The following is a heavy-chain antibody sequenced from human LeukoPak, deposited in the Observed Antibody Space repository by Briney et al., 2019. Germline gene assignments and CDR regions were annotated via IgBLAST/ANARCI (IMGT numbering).Heavy chain of an antibody. CDR1: GFTVSSHY. D-gene: IGHD6-13*01. Sequence: GGSLRLSCEVSGFTVSSHYMSWVRQAPGKGLEWVSVIYSGDSTNNADSVKGRFTISRDNSKNTLYLQMNSLRAEDTALYYCARGTAAGDAFDIWGQGTMVTVSS. J-gene: IGHJ3*02. V-gene: IGHV3-53*01. CDR2: IYSGDST. CDR3: ARGTAAGDAFDI.